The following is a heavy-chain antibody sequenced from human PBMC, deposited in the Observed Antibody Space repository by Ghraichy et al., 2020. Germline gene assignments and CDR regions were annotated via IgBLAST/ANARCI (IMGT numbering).Heavy chain of an antibody. J-gene: IGHJ4*02. Sequence: SETLSLTCTVSGGSISSGGYYWSWIRQHPGKGLEWIGYIYYSGSTYYNPSLKSRVTISVDTSKNQFSLKLSSVTAADTAVYYCVRARAAGVDYWGQGTLVTVSS. CDR1: GGSISSGGYY. V-gene: IGHV4-31*03. D-gene: IGHD6-13*01. CDR3: VRARAAGVDY. CDR2: IYYSGST.